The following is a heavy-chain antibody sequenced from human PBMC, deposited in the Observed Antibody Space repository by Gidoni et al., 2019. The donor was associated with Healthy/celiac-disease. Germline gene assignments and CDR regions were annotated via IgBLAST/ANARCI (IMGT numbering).Heavy chain of an antibody. CDR1: GYTFTGYY. Sequence: QVQLVQSGAEVKKPGASVKVSCKASGYTFTGYYMHWVRQAPGQGLEWMGWINPNSGGTNYAQKFQGRVTMTRDTSISTAYMELSRLRSDDTAVYYCARDIIKYQGPFFFDYWGQGTLVTVSS. J-gene: IGHJ4*02. D-gene: IGHD2-2*01. CDR2: INPNSGGT. CDR3: ARDIIKYQGPFFFDY. V-gene: IGHV1-2*02.